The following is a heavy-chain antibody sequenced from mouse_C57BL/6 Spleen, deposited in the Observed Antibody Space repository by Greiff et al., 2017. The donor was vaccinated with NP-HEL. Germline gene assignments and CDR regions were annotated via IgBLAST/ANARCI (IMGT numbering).Heavy chain of an antibody. CDR2: ISYDGSN. J-gene: IGHJ4*01. D-gene: IGHD2-4*01. CDR3: ARALYDYGMDY. CDR1: GYSITSGYY. V-gene: IGHV3-6*01. Sequence: ESGPGLVKPSQSLSLTCSVTGYSITSGYYWNWIRQFPGNKLEWMGYISYDGSNNYNPSLKNRISITRDTSKNQFFLKLNSVTTEDTATYYCARALYDYGMDYWGQGTSVTVSS.